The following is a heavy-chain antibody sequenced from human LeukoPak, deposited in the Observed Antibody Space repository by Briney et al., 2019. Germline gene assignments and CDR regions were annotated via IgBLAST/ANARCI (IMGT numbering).Heavy chain of an antibody. V-gene: IGHV1-18*01. CDR2: ISAYNGNT. D-gene: IGHD6-13*01. Sequence: ASVKASCKASGYTFTSYGISWVRQAPGQGLEWMGWISAYNGNTNYAQKLQGRVTMTTDTSTSTAYMELRSLRSDDTAVYYCARDSIAAAGTLFDYWGQGTLVTVSS. CDR1: GYTFTSYG. J-gene: IGHJ4*02. CDR3: ARDSIAAAGTLFDY.